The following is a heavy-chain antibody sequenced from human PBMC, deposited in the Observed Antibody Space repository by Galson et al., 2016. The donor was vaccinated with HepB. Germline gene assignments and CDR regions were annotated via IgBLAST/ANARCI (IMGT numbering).Heavy chain of an antibody. CDR2: VYGDGPT. V-gene: IGHV3-66*01. CDR1: GFTVSGNF. Sequence: SLRLSCAASGFTVSGNFMSWVRQAPGKGLEWVSDVYGDGPTYFADSVKDRFTISRDYSKNTLYLQMNSLRAEDTAVYYCARDTCHGGNCYSVYWGQGTLVTVSS. CDR3: ARDTCHGGNCYSVY. D-gene: IGHD4-23*01. J-gene: IGHJ4*02.